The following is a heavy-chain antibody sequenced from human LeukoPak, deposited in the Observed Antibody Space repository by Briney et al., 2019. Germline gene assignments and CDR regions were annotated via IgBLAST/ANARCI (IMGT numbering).Heavy chain of an antibody. D-gene: IGHD6-19*01. V-gene: IGHV6-1*01. CDR3: ARSLLGAVAGTIAYFDY. Sequence: SQTLSLTCAISGDSVSSNSAAWNWIRQSPSRGLEWLGRTYYRSKWYNDYAVSVKSRITINPDTSKNQFSLQLNSVTPEDTAVYYCARSLLGAVAGTIAYFDYWGQGTLVTVSS. CDR1: GDSVSSNSAA. J-gene: IGHJ4*02. CDR2: TYYRSKWYN.